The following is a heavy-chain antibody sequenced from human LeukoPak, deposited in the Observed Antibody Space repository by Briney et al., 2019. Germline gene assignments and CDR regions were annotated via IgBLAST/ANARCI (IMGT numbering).Heavy chain of an antibody. J-gene: IGHJ2*01. V-gene: IGHV4-39*01. Sequence: PSETLSLTCTVSGGSISTDNCYWGWIRQPPGKGLEWIGSIYYSGSTYYNPSLKSRVTISVDTSKNQFSLKLSSVTAADTAVYYCARKWTSIVVVPAALNWYFDLWGRGTLVTVSS. CDR2: IYYSGST. CDR3: ARKWTSIVVVPAALNWYFDL. CDR1: GGSISTDNCY. D-gene: IGHD2-2*01.